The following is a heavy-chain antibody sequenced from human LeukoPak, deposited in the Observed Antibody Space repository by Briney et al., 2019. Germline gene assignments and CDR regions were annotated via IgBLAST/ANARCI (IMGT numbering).Heavy chain of an antibody. D-gene: IGHD1-26*01. CDR3: TTGLVGATTVRDY. V-gene: IGHV3-15*01. Sequence: PGGSLILSCEASGFTFSNAWMSWVRQAPGKGLEWVGRIKSKNDGGTTDYAAPVKGRFTISRDDSKNTLYLQMNSLKTEDTAVYYCTTGLVGATTVRDYWGQGTLVTVSS. CDR1: GFTFSNAW. J-gene: IGHJ4*02. CDR2: IKSKNDGGTT.